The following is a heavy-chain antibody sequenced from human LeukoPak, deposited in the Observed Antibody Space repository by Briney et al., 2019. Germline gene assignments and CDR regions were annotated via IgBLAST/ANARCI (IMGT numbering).Heavy chain of an antibody. CDR3: ARGNYCSGGSCYDGAFDY. V-gene: IGHV1-2*02. CDR1: GYTFIGYY. Sequence: ASVKVSCKASGYTFIGYYMHWVRQAPGQGLEWMGWINPKSGGTNYAQKLQGRVTMTTDTSTSTAYMELRSLRSDDTAVYYCARGNYCSGGSCYDGAFDYWGQGTLVTVSS. D-gene: IGHD2-15*01. J-gene: IGHJ4*02. CDR2: INPKSGGT.